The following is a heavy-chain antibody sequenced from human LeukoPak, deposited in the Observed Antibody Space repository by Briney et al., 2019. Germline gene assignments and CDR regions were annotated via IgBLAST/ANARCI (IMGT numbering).Heavy chain of an antibody. D-gene: IGHD3-22*01. CDR1: GFTFSSYA. CDR2: ISGSGGGT. V-gene: IGHV3-23*01. Sequence: PGGSLRLSCAASGFTFSSYAMSWVRQAPGKGLEWVSAISGSGGGTYYADSVKGRFTISRDNSKNTLYLQMNSLRAEDTAVYYCAKDLVVVNDAFDIWGQGTMVTVSS. CDR3: AKDLVVVNDAFDI. J-gene: IGHJ3*02.